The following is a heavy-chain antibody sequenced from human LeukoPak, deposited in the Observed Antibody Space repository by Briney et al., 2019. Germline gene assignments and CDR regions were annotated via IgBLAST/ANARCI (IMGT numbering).Heavy chain of an antibody. D-gene: IGHD2-8*01. CDR2: IFTSGTT. CDR1: GGSIRSYY. V-gene: IGHV4-4*07. Sequence: SETLSLTCTVSGGSIRSYYWSWIRQPAGKGLEWIGRIFTSGTTDYNPSLKSRVTMSVDTSKNQFSLKLSSVTAAGTAVYYCARSYGINDAFDIWGQGTVVTVSS. J-gene: IGHJ3*02. CDR3: ARSYGINDAFDI.